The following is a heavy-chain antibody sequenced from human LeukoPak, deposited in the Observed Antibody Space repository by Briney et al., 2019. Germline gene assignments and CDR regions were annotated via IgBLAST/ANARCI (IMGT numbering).Heavy chain of an antibody. CDR1: GFSFSSHA. CDR2: ISGSGSNT. J-gene: IGHJ4*02. V-gene: IGHV3-23*01. D-gene: IGHD5-18*01. CDR3: AKDRGSKTAMVNEDTADY. Sequence: GGSLRLSCEASGFSFSSHAMSWVRQAPGKGLEWVSAISGSGSNTYYADSVKGRFTISRDNSKNTLYLQMNSLRAEDTAVYYCAKDRGSKTAMVNEDTADYWGQGTLVTVSS.